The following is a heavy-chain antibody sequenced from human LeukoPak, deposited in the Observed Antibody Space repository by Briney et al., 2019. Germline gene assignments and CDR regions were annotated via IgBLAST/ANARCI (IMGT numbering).Heavy chain of an antibody. CDR2: ISATGGTT. V-gene: IGHV3-23*01. CDR3: AKEGFDY. CDR1: GFTFSSYA. J-gene: IGHJ4*02. Sequence: PGGSLRLSCAASGFTFSSYAMHWVRQAPGKGLEWVSSISATGGTTYYADSVKGRWTISRDNSKSTLYLQMNSLRAEDTAVYYCAKEGFDYWGQGTLVTVSS.